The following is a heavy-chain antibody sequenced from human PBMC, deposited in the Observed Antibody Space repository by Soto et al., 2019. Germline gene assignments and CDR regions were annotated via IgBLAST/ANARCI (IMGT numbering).Heavy chain of an antibody. CDR2: IYYSGST. Sequence: SETLSLTCTVSGGSISSSSYYWCWIRQPPGKGLEWIGSIYYSGSTYYNPSLKSRVTISVDTSKNQFSLKLSSVTAADTAVYYCAKGGAGSYSNAFESWGQGTMVTVSS. CDR1: GGSISSSSYY. D-gene: IGHD3-10*01. V-gene: IGHV4-39*01. J-gene: IGHJ3*02. CDR3: AKGGAGSYSNAFES.